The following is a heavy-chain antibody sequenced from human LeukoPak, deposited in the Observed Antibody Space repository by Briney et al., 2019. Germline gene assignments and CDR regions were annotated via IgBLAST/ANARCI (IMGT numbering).Heavy chain of an antibody. CDR3: SRERARPVTGTWLEYDF. V-gene: IGHV1-18*01. CDR2: ISGYTGDT. Sequence: ASVKVSCKASGYTFTTYSISWVRQAPGQGLEWMGWISGYTGDTNYTQKFQDRVTMTTDTSRSTAYMELRSLRSDDTGVYFCSRERARPVTGTWLEYDFWGQGTLVTVSS. J-gene: IGHJ4*02. D-gene: IGHD6-19*01. CDR1: GYTFTTYS.